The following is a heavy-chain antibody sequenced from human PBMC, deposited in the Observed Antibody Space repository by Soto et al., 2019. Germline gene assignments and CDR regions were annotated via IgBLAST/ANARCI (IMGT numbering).Heavy chain of an antibody. V-gene: IGHV4-59*08. CDR2: IYYSGST. CDR3: ARRYGGAFDI. CDR1: GGSIRSYY. Sequence: QVQLQESGPGLVKPSETLSLTCTVSGGSIRSYYWSWIRQPPGKGLEWIGYIYYSGSTNYNPSLKSRVTISVDTSKNQFYLKLSSVTAADTAVYYCARRYGGAFDIWCQGTMVTVSS. J-gene: IGHJ3*02. D-gene: IGHD4-17*01.